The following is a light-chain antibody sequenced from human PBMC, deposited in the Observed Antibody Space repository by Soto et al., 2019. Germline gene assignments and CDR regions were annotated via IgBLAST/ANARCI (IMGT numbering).Light chain of an antibody. CDR3: QHYGGSPGT. J-gene: IGKJ1*01. CDR1: QSVSSSY. V-gene: IGKV3-20*01. Sequence: EIVLTQSPGTLSLSPGERATLSCRASQSVSSSYLAWYQQKPGQAPRLLIYGASSRATGIPDRFSGSGSGTDFTLTISRLEPEDFAMYYCQHYGGSPGTFGQGTKVDIK. CDR2: GAS.